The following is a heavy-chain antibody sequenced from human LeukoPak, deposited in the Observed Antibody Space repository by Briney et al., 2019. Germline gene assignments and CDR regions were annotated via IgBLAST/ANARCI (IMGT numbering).Heavy chain of an antibody. Sequence: GASVTVSCMASGGTFSSYVISWVRQAPGQGLEWMGRTIPIFGSANYAQKCQGRVTITADKSTSTAYMELSSLGSEDTAVYYCARGEGLTGDLQDYYYYMDVWGKGCTVSVSS. V-gene: IGHV1-69*06. CDR3: ARGEGLTGDLQDYYYYMDV. CDR2: TIPIFGSA. CDR1: GGTFSSYV. D-gene: IGHD7-27*01. J-gene: IGHJ6*03.